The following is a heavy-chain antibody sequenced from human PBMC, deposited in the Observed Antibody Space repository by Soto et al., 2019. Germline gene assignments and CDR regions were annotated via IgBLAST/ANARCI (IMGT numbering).Heavy chain of an antibody. CDR1: GDSISSVYNY. J-gene: IGHJ5*02. CDR3: ARVWTTVTNWFDP. Sequence: SETLSLTCTVSGDSISSVYNYWSWIRQPPGEGLEWIGFISYSGTTSYSPSLKSRLAISLDKSKNQFSLKLSSVTAADTAVYYWARVWTTVTNWFDPWGQGTLVTVSS. V-gene: IGHV4-30-4*01. CDR2: ISYSGTT. D-gene: IGHD4-17*01.